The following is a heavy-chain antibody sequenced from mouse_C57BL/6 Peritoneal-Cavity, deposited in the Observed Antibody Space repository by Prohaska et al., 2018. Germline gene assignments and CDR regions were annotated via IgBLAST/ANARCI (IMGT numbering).Heavy chain of an antibody. CDR1: GYAFSSSW. CDR3: ARGEGAWFAY. CDR2: IYPGDGDT. J-gene: IGHJ3*01. V-gene: IGHV1-82*01. Sequence: PGASVKISCKASGYAFSSSWMTWVKQRPGKGLGWIGRIYPGDGDTNYNGKFKGKATLTADKSSSTAYMQLSSLTSEDSAVYFCARGEGAWFAYWGQGTLVTVSA.